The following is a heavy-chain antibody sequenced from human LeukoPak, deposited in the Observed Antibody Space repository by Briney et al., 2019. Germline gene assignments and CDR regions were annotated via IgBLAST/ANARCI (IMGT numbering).Heavy chain of an antibody. V-gene: IGHV3-23*01. J-gene: IGHJ4*02. CDR3: AKGTEYSSSSVYFDY. CDR1: GFTFSSYA. D-gene: IGHD6-6*01. CDR2: ISGSGGST. Sequence: GGSLRLSCAASGFTFSSYAMSWVRQAPGKGLEWVSAISGSGGSTYYADSVKGRFTISGDNSKNTLYLQMNSLRAEDTAVYYCAKGTEYSSSSVYFDYWGQGTLVTVSS.